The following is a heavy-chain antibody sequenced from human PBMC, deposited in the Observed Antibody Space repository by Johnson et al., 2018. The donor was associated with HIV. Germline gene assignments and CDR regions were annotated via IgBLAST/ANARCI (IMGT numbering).Heavy chain of an antibody. Sequence: VQLVESGGGLEQPGRSLRLSCEASGFTFDDYAMHWVRQAPGKGLEWVSGISWISGTIGYADSVKGRFTISRDNAKNSLYLQMNSLRAEDTALYYCAKGRETTVVKPGAFDIWGQGTMVTVSS. CDR3: AKGRETTVVKPGAFDI. J-gene: IGHJ3*02. CDR2: ISWISGTI. V-gene: IGHV3-9*01. CDR1: GFTFDDYA. D-gene: IGHD4-23*01.